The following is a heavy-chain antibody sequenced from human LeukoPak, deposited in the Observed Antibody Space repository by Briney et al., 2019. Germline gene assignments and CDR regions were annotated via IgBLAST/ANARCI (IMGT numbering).Heavy chain of an antibody. J-gene: IGHJ4*02. CDR2: IYYSGST. D-gene: IGHD6-13*01. V-gene: IGHV4-59*01. CDR3: ARTAGIAAALDY. Sequence: SETLSLTCTVSGGSISSYYWSWIRQPPGKGLEWIGYIYYSGSTNYNPSLKGRVTISVDTSKNQFSLKLSSVTAADTAVYYCARTAGIAAALDYWGQGTLVTVSS. CDR1: GGSISSYY.